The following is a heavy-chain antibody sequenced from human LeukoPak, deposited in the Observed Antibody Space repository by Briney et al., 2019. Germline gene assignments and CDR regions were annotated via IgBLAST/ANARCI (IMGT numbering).Heavy chain of an antibody. V-gene: IGHV4-59*08. Sequence: PSETLSLTCAVYGGSFSGYYWNWIRQPPGKGLEWIAYISFSGSTNSNPSLKSRVTISVDTSKNQFSLKLSSVTAADTAVYYCARHEAAFDIWGQGTMVTVSS. CDR2: ISFSGST. CDR1: GGSFSGYY. J-gene: IGHJ3*02. CDR3: ARHEAAFDI.